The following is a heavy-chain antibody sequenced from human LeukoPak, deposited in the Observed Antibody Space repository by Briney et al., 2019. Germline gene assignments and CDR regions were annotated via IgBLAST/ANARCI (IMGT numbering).Heavy chain of an antibody. CDR3: ARERGYYDSSGTGGFDP. CDR2: IYHSGST. V-gene: IGHV4-38-2*02. CDR1: GYSISSGYY. Sequence: SETLSLTCTVSGYSISSGYYWGWIRQPPGKGLEWIGSIYHSGSTYYNPSLKSRVTISVDTSKNQFSLKLSSVTAADTAVYYCARERGYYDSSGTGGFDPWGQGTLVTVSS. D-gene: IGHD3-22*01. J-gene: IGHJ5*02.